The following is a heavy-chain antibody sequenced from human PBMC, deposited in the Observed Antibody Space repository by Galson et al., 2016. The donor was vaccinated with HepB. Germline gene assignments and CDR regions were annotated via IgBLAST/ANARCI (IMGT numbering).Heavy chain of an antibody. Sequence: SLRLSCAASGFNFRSYAMGWVRQSPGKGLEWVSAISMSGDNTDYADSVKGRSTISRDNSRNTLYLQMNSLRAEDTAVYYCAKDQAQNMAVALRWFDPWGQGTLVTVSS. CDR1: GFNFRSYA. CDR3: AKDQAQNMAVALRWFDP. D-gene: IGHD6-19*01. CDR2: ISMSGDNT. J-gene: IGHJ5*02. V-gene: IGHV3-23*01.